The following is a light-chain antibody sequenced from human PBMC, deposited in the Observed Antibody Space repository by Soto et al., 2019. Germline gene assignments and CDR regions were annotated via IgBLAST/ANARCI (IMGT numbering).Light chain of an antibody. CDR3: LLYYGGAQLV. J-gene: IGLJ3*02. CDR1: TGAVTSGNF. CDR2: TTN. Sequence: VVTQEPSLTVSPGGTVTLTCASSTGAVTSGNFPSWFQQKPGQAPRTLIYTTNNRHSWTPARFSGSLLGDKAALTLSGVQPEDDADYYCLLYYGGAQLVFGSGTKVTVL. V-gene: IGLV7-43*01.